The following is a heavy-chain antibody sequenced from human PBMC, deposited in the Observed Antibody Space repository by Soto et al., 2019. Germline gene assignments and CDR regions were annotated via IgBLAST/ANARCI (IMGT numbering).Heavy chain of an antibody. V-gene: IGHV3-15*01. CDR1: GFTFSNAW. CDR3: TARETHENTIFGTGFDY. CDR2: IKSKTDGGTT. Sequence: GSLRLSCAASGFTFSNAWMSWVRQAPGKGLEWVGRIKSKTDGGTTDYAAPVKGRFTISRDDSKNTLYLQMNSLKTEDTAVYYCTARETHENTIFGTGFDYWGHGTLVTASS. J-gene: IGHJ4*01. D-gene: IGHD3-3*01.